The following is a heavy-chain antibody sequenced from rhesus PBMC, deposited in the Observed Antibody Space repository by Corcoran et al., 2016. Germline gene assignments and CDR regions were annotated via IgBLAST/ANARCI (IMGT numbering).Heavy chain of an antibody. CDR2: IYGSSTDT. J-gene: IGHJ4*01. Sequence: QVQLQESGPGVVKPSETLSLNCAVSGGSIRDSYRGSWIRQPPGKGLEWMGYIYGSSTDTTSTPSLQRRVTISKDTSNILFSFKLSSVPAAAPAVYYCARYKGSGWHYFDYWGQGVLVTVSS. V-gene: IGHV4S10*01. D-gene: IGHD6-31*01. CDR1: GGSIRDSYR. CDR3: ARYKGSGWHYFDY.